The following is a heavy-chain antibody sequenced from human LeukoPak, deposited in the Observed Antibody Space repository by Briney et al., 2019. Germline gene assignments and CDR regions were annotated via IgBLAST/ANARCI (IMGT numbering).Heavy chain of an antibody. CDR3: ARDLTTSDN. D-gene: IGHD1/OR15-1a*01. CDR1: GFTFDDYG. J-gene: IGHJ4*02. V-gene: IGHV3-20*04. CDR2: INWSGGRT. Sequence: GGSLRLSCAASGFTFDDYGMSWVRQAPGKGLEWVSGINWSGGRTGYADSLKGRFTISRDNAKNTLYLQMNSLRDEDAALYYCARDLTTSDNWGQGTLVTVSS.